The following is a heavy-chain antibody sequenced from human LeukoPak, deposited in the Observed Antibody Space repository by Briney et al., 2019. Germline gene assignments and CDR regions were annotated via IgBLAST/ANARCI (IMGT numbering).Heavy chain of an antibody. Sequence: GGSLRLSCAASGFTFSSYAMHWVRQAPGKGLEWVAVISYDGSNKYYADSVKGRFTISRDNSKNTLYLQMNSLRAEDTAVYYCAKMWYSSSWYINWFDPWGQGTLVTVSS. CDR1: GFTFSSYA. D-gene: IGHD6-13*01. CDR3: AKMWYSSSWYINWFDP. J-gene: IGHJ5*02. V-gene: IGHV3-30*18. CDR2: ISYDGSNK.